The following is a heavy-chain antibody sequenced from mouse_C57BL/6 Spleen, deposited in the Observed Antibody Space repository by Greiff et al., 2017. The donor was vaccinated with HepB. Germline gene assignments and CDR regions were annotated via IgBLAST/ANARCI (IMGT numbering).Heavy chain of an antibody. J-gene: IGHJ4*01. D-gene: IGHD1-1*01. CDR1: GYTFTSYW. CDR3: ARPFYGSSPYYAMDY. Sequence: QVQLKESGAELVMPGASVKLSCKASGYTFTSYWMHWVKQRPGQGLEWIGEIDPSDSYTNYNQKFKGKSTLTVDKSSSTAYMQLSSLTSEDSAVYYCARPFYGSSPYYAMDYWGQGTSVTVSS. CDR2: IDPSDSYT. V-gene: IGHV1-69*01.